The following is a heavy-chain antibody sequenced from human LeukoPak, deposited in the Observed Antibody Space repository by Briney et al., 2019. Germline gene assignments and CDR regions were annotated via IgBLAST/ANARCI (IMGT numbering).Heavy chain of an antibody. V-gene: IGHV4-59*01. CDR1: SGSPTIFY. J-gene: IGHJ3*02. CDR2: IYYSRST. CDR3: AKWSDYANAFDI. D-gene: IGHD4-17*01. Sequence: SQTLSLTCIVSSGSPTIFYRSWIRQSPGKGLEWIGHIYYSRSTNYSPSLKSRVTISIDTSRKQFSLKVSSVTAADTAMYYCAKWSDYANAFDIWGQGTVVIVSS.